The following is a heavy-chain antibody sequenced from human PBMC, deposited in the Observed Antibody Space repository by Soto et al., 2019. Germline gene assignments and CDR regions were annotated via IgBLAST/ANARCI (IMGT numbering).Heavy chain of an antibody. D-gene: IGHD3-22*01. J-gene: IGHJ3*01. V-gene: IGHV5-51*01. CDR2: IDPVDSDD. CDR1: GYIVAEHW. CDR3: AIHDDSSGYYYLSSFEF. Sequence: GESLNICCGGSGYIVAEHWIAWVRQKPGKGREWIWIIDPVDSDDRYSPSYEGQVTISADKSISTAYQQWRSLKASVTAMYYCAIHDDSSGYYYLSSFEFWGQGTMVTVSS.